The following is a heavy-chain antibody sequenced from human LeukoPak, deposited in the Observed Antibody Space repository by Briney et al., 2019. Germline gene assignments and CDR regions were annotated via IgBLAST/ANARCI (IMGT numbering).Heavy chain of an antibody. V-gene: IGHV4-59*01. Sequence: SETLSLTCTVSGDSISGYYWSWIRQPPGKGLEWIGYFYYSGSTNYNPSLKSRVTISVDTSKNLFSLKLSSVTAADTAVYYCARARPDYYYGLAVWGPGTTVTVPS. CDR1: GDSISGYY. J-gene: IGHJ6*02. CDR3: ARARPDYYYGLAV. CDR2: FYYSGST.